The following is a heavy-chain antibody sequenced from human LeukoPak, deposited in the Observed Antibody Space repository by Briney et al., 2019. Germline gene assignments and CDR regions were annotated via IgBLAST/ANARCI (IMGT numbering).Heavy chain of an antibody. CDR1: GFTFDDYA. CDR2: ISWNSGSI. D-gene: IGHD6-19*01. J-gene: IGHJ4*02. V-gene: IGHV3-9*01. CDR3: ARDPAGTVAGQLDY. Sequence: GGSLRLSCAASGFTFDDYAMHWVRQAPGKGLEWVSGISWNSGSIGYADSVKGRFTISRDNAKNSLYLQMNSLRAEDTAVYYYARDPAGTVAGQLDYWGQGTLVTVSS.